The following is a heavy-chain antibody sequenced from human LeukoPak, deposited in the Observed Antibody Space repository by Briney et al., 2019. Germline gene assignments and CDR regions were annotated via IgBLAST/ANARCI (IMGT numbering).Heavy chain of an antibody. Sequence: GGSLRLSCAASGFTFSNYAMNWVRQAPGKGLEWVSVISGTIGTTFYADSVKGRFTISRDSSKNMLYLQMNSLTAEDTALYYCARKGIIAAGTFDDWGQGTLVTVSS. CDR3: ARKGIIAAGTFDD. D-gene: IGHD6-13*01. V-gene: IGHV3-23*01. CDR1: GFTFSNYA. CDR2: ISGTIGTT. J-gene: IGHJ4*02.